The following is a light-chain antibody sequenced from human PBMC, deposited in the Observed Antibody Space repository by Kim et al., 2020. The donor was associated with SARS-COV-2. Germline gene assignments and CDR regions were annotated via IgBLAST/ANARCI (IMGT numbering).Light chain of an antibody. CDR1: QDINNY. CDR2: DAS. J-gene: IGKJ4*01. V-gene: IGKV1-33*01. Sequence: DIQMTQSPSSLSASVGDRVTITCQASQDINNYVNWYQEKSGKAPKLLIYDASNLETGVPSRFSGSGSGTDFTLTISSLQPEDVATYYCQQYDSLPLTFGGGTKVDIK. CDR3: QQYDSLPLT.